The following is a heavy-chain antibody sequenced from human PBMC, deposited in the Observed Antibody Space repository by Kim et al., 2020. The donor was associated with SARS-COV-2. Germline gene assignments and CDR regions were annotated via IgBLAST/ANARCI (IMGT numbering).Heavy chain of an antibody. V-gene: IGHV3-30*04. CDR2: ISYDGSNK. CDR3: ARVLMAAAGTLVYYYGMDV. J-gene: IGHJ6*02. D-gene: IGHD6-13*01. Sequence: GGSLRLSCAASGFTFSSYAMHWVRQAPGKGLEWVAVISYDGSNKYYADSVKGRFTISRDNSKNTLYLQMNSLRAEDTAVYYCARVLMAAAGTLVYYYGMDVWGQGTTVTVSS. CDR1: GFTFSSYA.